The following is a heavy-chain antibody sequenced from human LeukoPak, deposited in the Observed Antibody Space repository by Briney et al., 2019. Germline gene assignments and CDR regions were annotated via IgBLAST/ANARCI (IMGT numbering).Heavy chain of an antibody. V-gene: IGHV4-59*08. D-gene: IGHD2-21*02. CDR3: ARLRSGCGGDCLDAFDI. CDR2: IYYSGST. Sequence: SETLSLTCTVSGGSISSYYWSWIRQPPGKGLEWIGYIYYSGSTNYNPSLKSRVTISVDTSKNQFSLKLSSVTAADTAVYYCARLRSGCGGDCLDAFDIWGQGTVVTVSS. J-gene: IGHJ3*02. CDR1: GGSISSYY.